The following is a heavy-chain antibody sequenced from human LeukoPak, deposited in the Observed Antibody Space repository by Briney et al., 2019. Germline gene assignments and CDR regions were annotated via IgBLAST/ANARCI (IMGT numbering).Heavy chain of an antibody. V-gene: IGHV1-2*02. CDR2: INPNSGGT. D-gene: IGHD5-24*01. J-gene: IGHJ4*02. CDR1: GYTFTGYY. CDR3: ARVVDGHNRYFDY. Sequence: GASVKVSCKASGYTFTGYYVHWVRQAPGQGLEWMGWINPNSGGTNYAQKFQGRVTMTRDTSISTAYMELSRLRSDDTAVYYCARVVDGHNRYFDYWGQGTLVTVSS.